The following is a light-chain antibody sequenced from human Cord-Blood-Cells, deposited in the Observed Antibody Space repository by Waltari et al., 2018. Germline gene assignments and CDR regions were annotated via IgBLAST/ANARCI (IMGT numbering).Light chain of an antibody. CDR1: QSVCST. CDR2: GAS. V-gene: IGKV3-15*01. Sequence: ELVMTQSPATLSVSPGERATLSCRASQSVCSTLAWYQQKPGQAPRLLIYGASTRATGIPARFSGSGSGTEFTLTISSLQSEDFAVYYCQQYNNWPPLTFGGGTKVEIK. CDR3: QQYNNWPPLT. J-gene: IGKJ4*01.